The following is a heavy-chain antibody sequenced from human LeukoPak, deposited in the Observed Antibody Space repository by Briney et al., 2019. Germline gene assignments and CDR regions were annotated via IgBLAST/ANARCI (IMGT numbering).Heavy chain of an antibody. V-gene: IGHV3-11*04. CDR2: ISSSGSTI. D-gene: IGHD2-8*01. CDR3: ARDFQYCTNGVCYNTRSFDY. J-gene: IGHJ4*02. CDR1: GFTFSDYY. Sequence: GGSLRLSCAASGFTFSDYYMSWIRQAPGKGLEWVSYISSSGSTIYYADSVKGRFTISRDNAKNSLYLQMNSLRAEDTAVYYCARDFQYCTNGVCYNTRSFDYWGQGTLVTVSS.